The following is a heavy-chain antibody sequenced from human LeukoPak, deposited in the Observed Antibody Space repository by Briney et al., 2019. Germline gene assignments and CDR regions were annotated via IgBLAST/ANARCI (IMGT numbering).Heavy chain of an antibody. CDR2: INYNGST. Sequence: PSETLSLTCAVYGGSFSGYYWSWIRQPPGKGLEWIGEINYNGSTNCNPSLKSRVTISVDTSKNQFSLKLSSETAADTAVYYCARLHTNSGDDCWGQGTLVTVSS. J-gene: IGHJ4*02. D-gene: IGHD2-2*01. CDR1: GGSFSGYY. CDR3: ARLHTNSGDDC. V-gene: IGHV4-34*01.